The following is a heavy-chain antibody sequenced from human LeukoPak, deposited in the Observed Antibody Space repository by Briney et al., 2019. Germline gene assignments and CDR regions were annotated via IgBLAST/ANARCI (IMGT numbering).Heavy chain of an antibody. CDR1: GGSISSGGYY. CDR3: ARGGNNWNYTTGDY. D-gene: IGHD1-7*01. Sequence: ETLSLTCTVSGGSISSGGYYWSWVRQAPGKGLEWVSSISSSSSYIYYADSVKGRFTISRDNAKNSLYLQMNSLRAEDTAVYYCARGGNNWNYTTGDYWGQGTLVTVSS. CDR2: ISSSSSYI. J-gene: IGHJ4*02. V-gene: IGHV3-21*01.